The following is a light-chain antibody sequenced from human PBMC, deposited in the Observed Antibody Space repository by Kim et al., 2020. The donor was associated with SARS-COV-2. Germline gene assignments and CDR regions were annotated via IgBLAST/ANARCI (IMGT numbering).Light chain of an antibody. J-gene: IGLJ2*01. Sequence: PERTACSTGGENSIGCKGVHWYQQKPGQAPVLIIYYDTDRPSGIPERFSGSNAGNTATLTISRVEAGDEADYYCQVWDTGSDHPIFGGGTQLTVL. CDR3: QVWDTGSDHPI. V-gene: IGLV3-21*04. CDR1: SIGCKG. CDR2: YDT.